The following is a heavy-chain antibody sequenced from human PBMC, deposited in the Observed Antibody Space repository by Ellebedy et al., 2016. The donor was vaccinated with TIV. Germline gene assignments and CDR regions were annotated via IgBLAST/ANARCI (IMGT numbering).Heavy chain of an antibody. V-gene: IGHV4-59*12. J-gene: IGHJ6*03. CDR3: ASGYGSGSYSLYYYYKDV. D-gene: IGHD3-10*01. Sequence: SETLSLXCTVSGGSISSYYWSWIRQPPGKGLKWIGYIYYSGSTNYNPSLKSRVTISVDTSKNQFSLKLSSVTAADTAVYYCASGYGSGSYSLYYYYKDVWGKGTTVTVSS. CDR1: GGSISSYY. CDR2: IYYSGST.